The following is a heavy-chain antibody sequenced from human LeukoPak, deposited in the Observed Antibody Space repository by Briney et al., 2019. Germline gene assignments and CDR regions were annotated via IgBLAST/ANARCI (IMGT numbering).Heavy chain of an antibody. Sequence: PGGSLRLSCAASGFTFSTYWMTWVRQAPGKGPEWGANIKEDGSATYYVDSVKGRFTISRDNAKKSLYLQMNSLRAEDTAVYYCARDSPGYLAYDSWGQGTLVTVSS. V-gene: IGHV3-7*04. CDR1: GFTFSTYW. D-gene: IGHD1-1*01. CDR2: IKEDGSAT. CDR3: ARDSPGYLAYDS. J-gene: IGHJ4*02.